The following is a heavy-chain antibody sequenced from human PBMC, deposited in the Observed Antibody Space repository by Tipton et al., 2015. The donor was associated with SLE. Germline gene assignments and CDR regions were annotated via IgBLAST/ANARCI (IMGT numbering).Heavy chain of an antibody. D-gene: IGHD4-17*01. CDR2: MSWNGDIT. J-gene: IGHJ2*01. V-gene: IGHV3-9*01. Sequence: RSLRLSCEASEFTFDDYAMHWIRQTPGKGLEWVSGMSWNGDITSYADSVKGRFTISRDNDRNSLFLQMNGLRDGDTAVYYCARELVDTVTRDWYFDLWGRGTPVTVSS. CDR3: ARELVDTVTRDWYFDL. CDR1: EFTFDDYA.